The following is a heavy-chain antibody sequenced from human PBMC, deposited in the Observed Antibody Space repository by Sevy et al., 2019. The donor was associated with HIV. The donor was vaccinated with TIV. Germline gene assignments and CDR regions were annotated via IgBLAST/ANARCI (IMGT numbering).Heavy chain of an antibody. CDR2: IKSNIDGAAI. CDR3: TTKGRDGSGIGCQIS. V-gene: IGHV3-15*01. J-gene: IGHJ5*02. D-gene: IGHD2-15*01. Sequence: GGSLRLSCVASEFIFNDAWMHWVRQAPGKGLEWVGRIKSNIDGAAIDYDAPVEGRFTSSRDDSKNTVFLQMNSLNREDTAVYFCTTKGRDGSGIGCQISWGQGTLVTVSS. CDR1: EFIFNDAW.